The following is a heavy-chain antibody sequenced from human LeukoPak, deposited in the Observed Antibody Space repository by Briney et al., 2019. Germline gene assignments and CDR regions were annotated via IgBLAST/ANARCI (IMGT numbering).Heavy chain of an antibody. Sequence: SETLSLTCAAYGGSFSGYYWSWIRQPPGKGLEWIGEINHSGSTNYNPSLKSRVTISVDTSKNQFSLKLSSVTAADTAVYYCARGTYVWGSYRGDYFDYWGQGTLVTVSS. D-gene: IGHD3-16*02. J-gene: IGHJ4*02. CDR2: INHSGST. CDR1: GGSFSGYY. V-gene: IGHV4-34*01. CDR3: ARGTYVWGSYRGDYFDY.